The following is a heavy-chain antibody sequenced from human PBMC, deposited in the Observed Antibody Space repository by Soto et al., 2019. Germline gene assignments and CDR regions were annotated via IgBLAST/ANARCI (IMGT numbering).Heavy chain of an antibody. CDR1: GGSVNTYY. CDR3: AREKYDSSFDY. V-gene: IGHV4-59*02. Sequence: PSEPLSLTCTVSGGSVNTYYWSWIRQRPGKGLEWIGYISYSGSTNYNPSLKSRVTISVDTSRNQFSLKLSSVTTADTAMYYCAREKYDSSFDYWGQGTLVTVSS. D-gene: IGHD3-22*01. J-gene: IGHJ4*02. CDR2: ISYSGST.